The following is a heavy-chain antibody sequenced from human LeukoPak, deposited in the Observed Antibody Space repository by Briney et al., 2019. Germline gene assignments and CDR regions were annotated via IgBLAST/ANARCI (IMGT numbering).Heavy chain of an antibody. D-gene: IGHD2/OR15-2a*01. V-gene: IGHV3-30*18. J-gene: IGHJ4*02. CDR2: ISSDGNNK. CDR3: AKVTAPVTGTFDY. CDR1: GFTFSSYG. Sequence: GGSLRLTYAASGFTFSSYGMHWVRQAPGKGLEWVAVISSDGNNKYYADSVKGRCTISRDNSKNTLYLQMNSLRAEDTAVYYCAKVTAPVTGTFDYWGQGTLVTVSS.